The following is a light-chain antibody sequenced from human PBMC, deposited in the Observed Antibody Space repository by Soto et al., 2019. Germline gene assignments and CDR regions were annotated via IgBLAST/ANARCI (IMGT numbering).Light chain of an antibody. J-gene: IGKJ5*01. V-gene: IGKV1-8*01. CDR3: QQYYSYPLT. CDR2: AVS. CDR1: QRIPNY. Sequence: AIRMTQSPSSLSASTGDRVTITCRASQRIPNYLAWYQQKPGRAPKALIYAVSTLQNGVPSRFSGSGSGTDFTLTINNLQSEDSATYFCQQYYSYPLTFGQGTRLEIK.